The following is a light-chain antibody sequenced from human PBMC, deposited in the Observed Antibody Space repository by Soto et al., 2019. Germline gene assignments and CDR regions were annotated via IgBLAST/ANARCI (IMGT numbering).Light chain of an antibody. J-gene: IGKJ2*01. CDR3: QQYYSTPPYT. V-gene: IGKV4-1*01. CDR2: WAS. CDR1: QSVLYSSNNKNS. Sequence: DIVMTQSPDSLAVSLGERATINCKSSQSVLYSSNNKNSVAWYQQKPGQPPQLLIYWASTRESGVPDRFSGSESGTDFTLTISSLQAEDVAVYYCQQYYSTPPYTFGQGTKLEIK.